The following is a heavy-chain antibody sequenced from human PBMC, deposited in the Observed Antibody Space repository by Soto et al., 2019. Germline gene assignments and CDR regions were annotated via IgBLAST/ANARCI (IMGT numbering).Heavy chain of an antibody. CDR3: AKALGATPLQDY. Sequence: PGGSLRLSCAASGFTFSSYGMHWVRQAPGKGLEWVAVISYDGSNKYYADSVKGRFTISRDNSKNTLYLQMNSLRAEDTAVYYCAKALGATPLQDYWGQGTLVTVSS. D-gene: IGHD1-26*01. CDR1: GFTFSSYG. J-gene: IGHJ4*02. V-gene: IGHV3-30*18. CDR2: ISYDGSNK.